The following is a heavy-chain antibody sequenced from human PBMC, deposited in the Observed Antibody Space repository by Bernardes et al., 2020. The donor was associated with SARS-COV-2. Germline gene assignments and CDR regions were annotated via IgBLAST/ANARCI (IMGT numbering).Heavy chain of an antibody. V-gene: IGHV3-23*01. CDR1: GFTFGSFA. D-gene: IGHD1-1*01. Sequence: GGSLRLSCVASGFTFGSFAMSWVRQAPGKGLEWVSAISDSSARFFYTDSVKGRFLISRDNSRNTLFLQMNRLRADDTAVYYCVKEAVQTAYGDYGGQGILVTDSS. CDR2: ISDSSARF. J-gene: IGHJ4*02. CDR3: VKEAVQTAYGDY.